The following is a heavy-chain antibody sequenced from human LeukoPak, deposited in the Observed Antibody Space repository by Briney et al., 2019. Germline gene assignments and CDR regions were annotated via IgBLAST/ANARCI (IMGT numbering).Heavy chain of an antibody. D-gene: IGHD3-16*01. CDR2: IYYSGST. CDR3: ARLTFLNTGHEGEFDY. J-gene: IGHJ4*02. V-gene: IGHV4-39*01. Sequence: PSETLSLTCTVSGGSISSSRCYWGWIRQPPGRGLEWIGTIYYSGSTFYNPSLKSRLTMSVDTSKNEFSLRLNSATAADTAVYFCARLTFLNTGHEGEFDYWGQGTLVTVSS. CDR1: GGSISSSRCY.